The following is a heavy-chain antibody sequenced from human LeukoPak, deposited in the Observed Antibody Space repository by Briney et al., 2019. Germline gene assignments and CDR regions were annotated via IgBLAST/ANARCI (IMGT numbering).Heavy chain of an antibody. Sequence: PSETLSLTCTDSGGSISSGDYYWSWIRQPPGKGLEWIGYIYYSGSTYYNPSLKSRVTISVDTSKNQFSLKLSSVTAADTAVYYCAREMGGWGGYCSGGSCYSAFDAFDIWGQGTMVTVSS. D-gene: IGHD2-15*01. CDR1: GGSISSGDYY. V-gene: IGHV4-30-4*01. CDR2: IYYSGST. J-gene: IGHJ3*02. CDR3: AREMGGWGGYCSGGSCYSAFDAFDI.